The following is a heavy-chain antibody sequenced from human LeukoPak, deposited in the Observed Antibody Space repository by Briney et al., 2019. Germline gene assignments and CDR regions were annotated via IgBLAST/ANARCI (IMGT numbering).Heavy chain of an antibody. J-gene: IGHJ4*02. D-gene: IGHD3-10*01. CDR2: ISAYNGNT. CDR3: AVTYYYGSGSSRNPYYFDY. CDR1: GYTFTSYG. Sequence: GASVKVSCKASGYTFTSYGISWVRQAPGQGLEWMGWISAYNGNTNYAQKLQGRVTITADKSTSTAYMELSSLRSEDTAVYYCAVTYYYGSGSSRNPYYFDYWGKGTLVTVSS. V-gene: IGHV1-18*01.